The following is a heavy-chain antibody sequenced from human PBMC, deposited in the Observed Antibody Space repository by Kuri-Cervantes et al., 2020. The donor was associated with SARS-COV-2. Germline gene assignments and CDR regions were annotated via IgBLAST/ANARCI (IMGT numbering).Heavy chain of an antibody. CDR2: INHSGST. V-gene: IGHV4-34*01. CDR1: GGSFSGYY. D-gene: IGHD7-27*01. J-gene: IGHJ4*02. CDR3: ARLGQTGDSDY. Sequence: SQTLSLTCAVYGGSFSGYYWSWIRQPPGKGLEWIGEINHSGSTNYNPSLKSRVTISVDTSKNQFSLKLSSVTAADTAVYYWARLGQTGDSDYWGQGTLVTVSS.